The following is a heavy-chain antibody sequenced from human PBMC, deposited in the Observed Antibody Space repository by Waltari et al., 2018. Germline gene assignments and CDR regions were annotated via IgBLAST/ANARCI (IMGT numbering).Heavy chain of an antibody. V-gene: IGHV3-23*01. CDR1: CLPFRHYA. D-gene: IGHD4-17*01. CDR2: ISGSGDNT. Sequence: EVQLLESGGGLVQPGGSLRLSGAASCLPFRHYAMGWVRQAPGKGLEWVSAISGSGDNTYYADSVKGRFTISRDNSKNTLYLQMNSLRAEDKAVYYCSKDADDSDYGLFDYWGQGTLVTVSS. CDR3: SKDADDSDYGLFDY. J-gene: IGHJ4*02.